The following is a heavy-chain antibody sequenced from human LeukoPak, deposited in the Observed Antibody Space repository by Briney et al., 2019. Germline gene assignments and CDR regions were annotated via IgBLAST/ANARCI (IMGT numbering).Heavy chain of an antibody. V-gene: IGHV3-49*04. J-gene: IGHJ4*02. CDR3: TRDRANYGYEKYFFDY. D-gene: IGHD5-12*01. CDR2: IRSKDKGETT. Sequence: GRSLTLSCTASGFIFCDYAMGWVRQAPATGLEFVGFIRSKDKGETTKYAACVKGIFTISRDASKSIVYLQMNSLKTEDTAVYYCTRDRANYGYEKYFFDYWGQGTLVTVSS. CDR1: GFIFCDYA.